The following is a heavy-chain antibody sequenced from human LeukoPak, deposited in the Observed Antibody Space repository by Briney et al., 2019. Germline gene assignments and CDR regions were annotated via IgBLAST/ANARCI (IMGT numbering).Heavy chain of an antibody. CDR3: ARDRVKDYDFWSGYHYYYYGMDV. CDR2: INHSGST. D-gene: IGHD3-3*01. J-gene: IGHJ6*02. V-gene: IGHV4-34*01. Sequence: SETLSLTCAVYGGSFSGYYWSWIRQPPGKGLEWIGEINHSGSTNYNPSLKSRVTISVDTSKNQFSLKLSSVTAADTAVYYCARDRVKDYDFWSGYHYYYYGMDVWGQGTTVTVSS. CDR1: GGSFSGYY.